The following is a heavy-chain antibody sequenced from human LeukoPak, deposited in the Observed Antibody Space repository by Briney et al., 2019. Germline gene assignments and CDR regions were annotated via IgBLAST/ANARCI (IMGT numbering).Heavy chain of an antibody. J-gene: IGHJ3*02. V-gene: IGHV3-9*01. CDR1: GFTFADYA. CDR2: ISWNSGSI. D-gene: IGHD3-10*01. CDR3: AKGVRITMVRGAFDI. Sequence: GGSLRLSCAASGFTFADYAMSWVRQAPGKGLEWVSGISWNSGSIGYADSVKGRFTISSDNAKNSLYLQMNSLRAEDTALYYCAKGVRITMVRGAFDIWGQGTMVTVSS.